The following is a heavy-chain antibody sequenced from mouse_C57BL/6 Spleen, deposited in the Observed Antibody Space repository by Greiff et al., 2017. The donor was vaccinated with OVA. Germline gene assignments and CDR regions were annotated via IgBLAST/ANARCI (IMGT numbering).Heavy chain of an antibody. CDR2: IWSGGST. Sequence: VMLVESGPGLVQPSQSLSITCTVSGFSLTSYGVHWVRQSPGKGLEWLGVIWSGGSTDYNAAFISRLTISKDNTKSNVFFKMNSLQADGTAIYYCARGTGFDYWGQGTTLTVSS. V-gene: IGHV2-2*01. CDR3: ARGTGFDY. J-gene: IGHJ2*01. D-gene: IGHD4-1*01. CDR1: GFSLTSYG.